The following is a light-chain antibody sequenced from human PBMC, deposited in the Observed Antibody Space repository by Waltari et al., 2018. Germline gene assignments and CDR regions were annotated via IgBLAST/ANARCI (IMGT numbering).Light chain of an antibody. CDR3: MQGTHWPPDT. J-gene: IGKJ4*01. Sequence: DVVMTQSPLSLPVTLGQPASISCRSSQSLVYSDGNTYLNWFQQRPGQSPRRLIYKVSYRDSGVPDRFSGSGSGTDFTLKISRVEAEDFGVYYCMQGTHWPPDTFGGWTKVEIK. V-gene: IGKV2-30*01. CDR1: QSLVYSDGNTY. CDR2: KVS.